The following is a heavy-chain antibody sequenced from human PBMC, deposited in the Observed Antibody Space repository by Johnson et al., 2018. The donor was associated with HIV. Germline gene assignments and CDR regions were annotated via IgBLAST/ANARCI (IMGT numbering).Heavy chain of an antibody. CDR2: ISYDGSNT. CDR1: GFTFSNSG. Sequence: QVQLVESGGGVVQPGRSLRLSCAASGFTFSNSGMHWVRQAPGKGLEWVAVISYDGSNTYYAGSVKGRFTISRDNSKNTVYLQMNSLRAEDTAVYYCATTFCTSCSVGKFSTFDIWGQGTMVTVSS. D-gene: IGHD2-2*01. J-gene: IGHJ3*02. CDR3: ATTFCTSCSVGKFSTFDI. V-gene: IGHV3-30*03.